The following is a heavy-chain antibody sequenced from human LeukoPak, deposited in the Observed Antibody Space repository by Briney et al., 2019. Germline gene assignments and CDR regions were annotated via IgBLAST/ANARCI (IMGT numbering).Heavy chain of an antibody. D-gene: IGHD5-18*01. V-gene: IGHV3-33*06. CDR1: GFTFSSYG. CDR2: IWYDGSNK. J-gene: IGHJ4*02. CDR3: AKDLDTATEFAY. Sequence: GRSLRLSCAASGFTFSSYGMHWVRQAPGKGLEWVAVIWYDGSNKYYADSVKGRFTISRDNSKNTLYLQMNSLRAEDTAVYYCAKDLDTATEFAYWGQGTLVTVSS.